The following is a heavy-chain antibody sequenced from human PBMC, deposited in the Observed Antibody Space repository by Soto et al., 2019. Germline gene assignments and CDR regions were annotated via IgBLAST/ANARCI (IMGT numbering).Heavy chain of an antibody. V-gene: IGHV3-9*01. CDR3: TKASRGGIVATIVY. CDR2: ISWNSGSI. Sequence: EVQLVESGGGLVQPGRSLRLSCAASGFTFDDYAMHWVRQAPGKGLEWVSGISWNSGSISYADSVKGRFTISRDNAKNSLYLQMNSLRAEDTALFYCTKASRGGIVATIVYWGQGTLVTVSS. J-gene: IGHJ4*02. CDR1: GFTFDDYA. D-gene: IGHD5-12*01.